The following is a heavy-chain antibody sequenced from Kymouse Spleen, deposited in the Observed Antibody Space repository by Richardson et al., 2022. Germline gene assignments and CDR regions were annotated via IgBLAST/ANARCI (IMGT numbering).Heavy chain of an antibody. CDR2: TYYRSKWYN. CDR3: ARDQNTAMVKGYYYYGMDV. J-gene: IGHJ6*02. CDR1: GDSVSSNSAA. V-gene: IGHV6-1*01. D-gene: IGHD5-18,IGHD5-18*01. Sequence: QVQLQQSGPGLVKPSQTLSLTCAISGDSVSSNSAAWNWIRQSPSRGLEWLGRTYYRSKWYNDYAVSVKSRITINPDTSKNQFSLQLNSVTPEDTAVYYCARDQNTAMVKGYYYYGMDVWGQGTTVTVSS.